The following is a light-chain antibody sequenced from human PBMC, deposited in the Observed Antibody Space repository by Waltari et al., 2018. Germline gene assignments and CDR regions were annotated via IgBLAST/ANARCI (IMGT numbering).Light chain of an antibody. V-gene: IGKV3-20*01. CDR2: GAS. J-gene: IGKJ1*01. Sequence: EIVLTQSPGTLSLSPGESATLSCRTSQSVTRSLAWYQQKPGQSPRLLIYGASNRATGSPDRFSGSGSGTDFSLTISSLEPEDFAVYYCRHYLRLPVTFGQGTKVEVK. CDR1: QSVTRS. CDR3: RHYLRLPVT.